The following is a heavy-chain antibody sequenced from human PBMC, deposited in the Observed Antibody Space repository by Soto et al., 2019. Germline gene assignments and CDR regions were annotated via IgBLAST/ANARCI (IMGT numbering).Heavy chain of an antibody. CDR3: ARDGSTGTTNYHYAMDV. J-gene: IGHJ6*02. CDR1: GFTLSSYH. D-gene: IGHD4-17*01. V-gene: IGHV3-48*03. CDR2: MHISSSNI. Sequence: EVQLVESGGGLVQPGGSLRLSCVASGFTLSSYHMDWVRQAPGKGLEWVSYMHISSSNIYYAASVKGRFTISRDNAKNSLYLQMDSLRAEDTAVYYCARDGSTGTTNYHYAMDVWGQGTTVTVSS.